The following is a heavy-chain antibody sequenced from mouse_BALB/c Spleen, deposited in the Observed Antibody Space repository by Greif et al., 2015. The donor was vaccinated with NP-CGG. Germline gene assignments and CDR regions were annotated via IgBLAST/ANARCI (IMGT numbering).Heavy chain of an antibody. Sequence: QVQLQQSGAELVKPGASVKLSCKASGYTFTSYWMHWVKQRPGQGLEWIGEINPSNGRTNYNEKFKSKATLTVDKSSSTAYMQLSSLTSEDSAVYYCAVLGYYFDYWGQGTTLTVSS. CDR2: INPSNGRT. CDR3: AVLGYYFDY. D-gene: IGHD1-1*01. J-gene: IGHJ2*01. CDR1: GYTFTSYW. V-gene: IGHV1S81*02.